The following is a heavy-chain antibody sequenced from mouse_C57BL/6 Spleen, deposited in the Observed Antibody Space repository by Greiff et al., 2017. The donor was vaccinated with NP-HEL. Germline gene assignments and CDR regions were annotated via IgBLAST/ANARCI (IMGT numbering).Heavy chain of an antibody. D-gene: IGHD2-1*01. CDR3: ARGDYYARYFDV. V-gene: IGHV1-76*01. CDR1: GYTFTDYY. Sequence: QVHVKQSGAELVRPGASVKLSCKASGYTFTDYYINWVKQRPGQGLEWIARIYPGSGNTYYNEKFKGKATLTAEKSSSTAYMQLSSLTSEDSAVYFCARGDYYARYFDVWGTRTTVTVSS. J-gene: IGHJ1*03. CDR2: IYPGSGNT.